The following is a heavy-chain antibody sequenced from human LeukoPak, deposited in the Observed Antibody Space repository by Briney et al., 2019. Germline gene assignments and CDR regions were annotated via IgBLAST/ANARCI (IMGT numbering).Heavy chain of an antibody. J-gene: IGHJ4*02. Sequence: GGSLRLSCAASGFTFSSYAMSWVRQAPGEGLEWVSAISGSGGSTYYADSVKGRFTISRDNAKNSLYLQMNSLRVEDTAVYYCARRYFDYWGQGTLVTVSS. CDR2: ISGSGGST. CDR3: ARRYFDY. V-gene: IGHV3-23*01. CDR1: GFTFSSYA.